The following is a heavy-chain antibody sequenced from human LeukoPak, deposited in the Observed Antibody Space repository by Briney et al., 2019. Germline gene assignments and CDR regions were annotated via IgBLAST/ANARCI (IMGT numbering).Heavy chain of an antibody. V-gene: IGHV5-51*01. CDR2: IYPGDSDT. CDR3: ASLVVVAATIDYFDY. CDR1: GYRFTSYW. Sequence: PGESLQISCQGSGYRFTSYWIGWVRQMPGKGLEWMGIIYPGDSDTRYSPSFQGQVTISADKSISTAYLQWSSLKASDTAMYYCASLVVVAATIDYFDYWGQGTLVTVSS. D-gene: IGHD2-15*01. J-gene: IGHJ4*02.